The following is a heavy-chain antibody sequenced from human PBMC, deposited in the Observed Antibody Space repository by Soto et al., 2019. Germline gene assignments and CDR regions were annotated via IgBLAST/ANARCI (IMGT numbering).Heavy chain of an antibody. CDR1: GGSISSSSYY. Sequence: QLQLQESGPGLVKPSETLSLTCTVSGGSISSSSYYWGWIRQPPGKGLEWIGSIYYSGSTYYNPSLKSRVTISVDTSKNQFSLKLSSVTAADTAVYYCARQWRIVGALRYFDYWGQGTLVTVSS. J-gene: IGHJ4*02. V-gene: IGHV4-39*01. D-gene: IGHD1-26*01. CDR3: ARQWRIVGALRYFDY. CDR2: IYYSGST.